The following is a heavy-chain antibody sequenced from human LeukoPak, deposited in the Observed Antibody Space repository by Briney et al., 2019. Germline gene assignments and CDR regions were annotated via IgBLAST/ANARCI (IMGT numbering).Heavy chain of an antibody. D-gene: IGHD3-3*01. CDR1: GFTFNTYG. V-gene: IGHV3-21*01. Sequence: GGSLRLSCAASGFTFNTYGMNWVRQAPGKGLEWVSSISSSSAYIYYTDSVKGRFAISRDNAKNSLYLEMNSLRVEDTAVYYCTTSATIFGVVLRNYFDPWGQGTLVTVSS. J-gene: IGHJ5*02. CDR3: TTSATIFGVVLRNYFDP. CDR2: ISSSSAYI.